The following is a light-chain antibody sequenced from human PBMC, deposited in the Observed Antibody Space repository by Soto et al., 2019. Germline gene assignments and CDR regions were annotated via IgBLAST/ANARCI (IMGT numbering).Light chain of an antibody. CDR1: QSVSSSY. Sequence: EIVMTQSQVTLSASPGERATLSCRASQSVSSSYLAWYQQKPGQAPRLLIYGASSRVTGIPDRFSGSGSATDFTLTISRLEPEDFAVYYCQQYGSSPPWTFGQGTKVEIK. J-gene: IGKJ1*01. CDR2: GAS. V-gene: IGKV3-20*01. CDR3: QQYGSSPPWT.